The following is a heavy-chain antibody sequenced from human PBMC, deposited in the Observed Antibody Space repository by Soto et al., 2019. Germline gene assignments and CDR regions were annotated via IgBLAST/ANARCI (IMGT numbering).Heavy chain of an antibody. CDR3: ARAPGCSGGSCYPNFDY. CDR1: GGSISSGGYS. V-gene: IGHV4-30-2*01. J-gene: IGHJ4*02. Sequence: QLQLQESGSGLVKPSQTLSLTCAVSGGSISSGGYSWSWIRQPPGKGLEWIGYIYHSGSTYYNPSLKSRVTISVDRSKNQFSLKLSSVTAADTAVYYCARAPGCSGGSCYPNFDYWGQGTLVTVSS. CDR2: IYHSGST. D-gene: IGHD2-15*01.